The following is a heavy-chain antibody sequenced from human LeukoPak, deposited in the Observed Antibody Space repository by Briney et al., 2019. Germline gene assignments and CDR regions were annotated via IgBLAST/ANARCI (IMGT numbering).Heavy chain of an antibody. CDR1: GFTFSAYA. Sequence: PGRSLRLSCAASGFTFSAYAMHGVRQAPGKGLEWVAVISYDGSNKYYADSAKGRFTISRDNSKNTVYLQMNSLRAEDTAVYYCAREVAAAGTAFDYWGQGTLVTVSS. CDR2: ISYDGSNK. V-gene: IGHV3-30-3*01. J-gene: IGHJ4*02. CDR3: AREVAAAGTAFDY. D-gene: IGHD6-13*01.